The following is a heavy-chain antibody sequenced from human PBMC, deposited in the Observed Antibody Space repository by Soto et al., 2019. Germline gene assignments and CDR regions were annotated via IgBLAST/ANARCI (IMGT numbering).Heavy chain of an antibody. J-gene: IGHJ3*02. CDR1: GFTLSSYS. Sequence: QPGGSLTLSCAASGFTLSSYSMNWVRQAPGKGLEWVSYISSSSSTTYYADSVKGRSTISRDNAKNSMYLQMNSLRAEDTAVYYCARNGSSFDIWGQGTMVTVSS. CDR3: ARNGSSFDI. V-gene: IGHV3-48*01. D-gene: IGHD2-8*01. CDR2: ISSSSSTT.